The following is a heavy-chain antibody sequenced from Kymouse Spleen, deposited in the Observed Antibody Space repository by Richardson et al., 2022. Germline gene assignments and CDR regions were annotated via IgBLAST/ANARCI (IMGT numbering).Heavy chain of an antibody. Sequence: QLQLQESGPGLVKPSETLSLTCTVSGGSISSSSYYWGWIRQPPGKGLEWIGSIYYSGSTYYNPSLKSRVTISVDTSKNQFSLKLSSVTAADTAVYYCARLDYVWGSYRYTFDYWGQGTLVTVSS. D-gene: IGHD3-16*02. CDR3: ARLDYVWGSYRYTFDY. CDR2: IYYSGST. V-gene: IGHV4-39*01. CDR1: GGSISSSSYY. J-gene: IGHJ4*02.